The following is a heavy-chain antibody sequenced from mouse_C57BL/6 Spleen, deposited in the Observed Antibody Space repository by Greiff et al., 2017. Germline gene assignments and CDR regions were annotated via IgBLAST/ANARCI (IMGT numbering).Heavy chain of an antibody. CDR1: GYTFTSYW. Sequence: QVQLKQPGAELVMPGASVKLSCKASGYTFTSYWMHWVKQRPGQGLEWIGEIDPSDSYTNYNQKFKGKSTLTVDKSSSTAYMQLSSLTSEDSAVDYCARRAIYSSWFAYWGQGTLVTVSA. CDR3: ARRAIYSSWFAY. D-gene: IGHD2-1*01. J-gene: IGHJ3*01. CDR2: IDPSDSYT. V-gene: IGHV1-69*01.